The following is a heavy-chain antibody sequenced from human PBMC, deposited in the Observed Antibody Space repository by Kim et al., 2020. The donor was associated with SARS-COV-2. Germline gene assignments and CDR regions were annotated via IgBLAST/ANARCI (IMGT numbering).Heavy chain of an antibody. CDR2: IWYDGSNK. Sequence: GGSLRLSCAASGFTFSSYGMHWVRQAPGKGLEWVAVIWYDGSNKYYADSVKGRFTISRDNSKNTLYLQMNSLRAEDTAVYYCAKEGGPEWQLWLGRYYYYGMDVWGQGTTVTVSS. V-gene: IGHV3-33*06. J-gene: IGHJ6*02. CDR1: GFTFSSYG. D-gene: IGHD5-18*01. CDR3: AKEGGPEWQLWLGRYYYYGMDV.